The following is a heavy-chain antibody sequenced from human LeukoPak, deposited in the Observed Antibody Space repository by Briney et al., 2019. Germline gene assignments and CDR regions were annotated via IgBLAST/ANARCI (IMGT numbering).Heavy chain of an antibody. CDR1: GGSISSYY. CDR3: ARQPGDIVLTVSPRRDWYFDL. CDR2: IYYSGST. Sequence: SETLSLTCTVSGGSISSYYWSWIRQPPGKGLEWIGYIYYSGSTNYNPSLKSRVTISVDTSKNQFSLKLSSVTAADTAVYYCARQPGDIVLTVSPRRDWYFDLWGRGTLVTVSS. V-gene: IGHV4-59*01. D-gene: IGHD2-8*01. J-gene: IGHJ2*01.